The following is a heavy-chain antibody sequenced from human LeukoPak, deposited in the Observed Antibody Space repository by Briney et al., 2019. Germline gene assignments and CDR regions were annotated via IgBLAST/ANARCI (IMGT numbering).Heavy chain of an antibody. CDR1: GFTVSSNY. V-gene: IGHV3-53*01. CDR2: IYSGGST. D-gene: IGHD6-13*01. CDR3: ATGSSWYGYYYYYMDV. Sequence: GGSLRLSCAASGFTVSSNYMSWVRQAPGKGLEWVSVIYSGGSTYYADSVKGRFTISRDNSKNTLYLQMNSLRAEDTAVYYCATGSSWYGYYYYYMDVWGKGTTVTISS. J-gene: IGHJ6*03.